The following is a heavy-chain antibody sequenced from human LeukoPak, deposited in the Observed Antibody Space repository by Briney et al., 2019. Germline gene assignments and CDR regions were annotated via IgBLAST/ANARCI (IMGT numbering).Heavy chain of an antibody. CDR3: VTAASKDISWSANFD. CDR1: GFIFNDSA. CDR2: IRSKPYKYAT. V-gene: IGHV3-73*01. J-gene: IGHJ4*02. D-gene: IGHD3-3*01. Sequence: PGGSLRLSCAASGFIFNDSAIHWVRQASGRGLEWVGRIRSKPYKYATVYTASVKGRFTISRDDSKKTAYLQMNSLTSEDTAVYFCVTAASKDISWSANFDWGQGTLVTVSS.